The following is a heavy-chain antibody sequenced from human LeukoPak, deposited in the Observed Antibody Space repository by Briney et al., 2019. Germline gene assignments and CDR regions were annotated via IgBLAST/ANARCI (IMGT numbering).Heavy chain of an antibody. CDR3: ARANLGRPVGHCSGGSCYSDSSWFDP. CDR2: IIPIFGIA. D-gene: IGHD2-15*01. V-gene: IGHV1-69*04. Sequence: ASVKVSCKASGGTFSSYAISWVRQAPGQGLEWMGRIIPIFGIANYAQKFQGRVTITAGKSTSTAYMELSSLRSEDTAVYYCARANLGRPVGHCSGGSCYSDSSWFDPWGQGTLVTVSS. J-gene: IGHJ5*02. CDR1: GGTFSSYA.